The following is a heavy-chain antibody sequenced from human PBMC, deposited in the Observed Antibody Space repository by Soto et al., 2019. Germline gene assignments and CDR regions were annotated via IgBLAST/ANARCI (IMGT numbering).Heavy chain of an antibody. CDR3: ARVPPPNYYDSSGYSDY. J-gene: IGHJ4*02. CDR1: GFTFSDYY. V-gene: IGHV3-11*06. Sequence: GGSLRLSCAASGFTFSDYYMSWIRQAPGKXLEWVSYISSSSSYTNYADSVKGRFTISRDNAKNSLYLQMNSLRAEDTAVYYCARVPPPNYYDSSGYSDYWGQGTLVTVSS. CDR2: ISSSSSYT. D-gene: IGHD3-22*01.